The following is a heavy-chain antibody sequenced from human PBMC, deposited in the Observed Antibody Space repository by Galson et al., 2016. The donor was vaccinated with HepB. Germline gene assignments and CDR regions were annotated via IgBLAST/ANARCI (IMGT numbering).Heavy chain of an antibody. V-gene: IGHV3-23*01. CDR1: GLTLTSFA. Sequence: SLRLSCAASGLTLTSFAMTWVRRAPGKGLGWVSAFTGGTANSENSVQGRFTISRDPSKNTLYLEMNSLRAEDTAIYYCARAFRYGTGWYGRNDRWGQGTLVTVSS. CDR2: FTGGTA. J-gene: IGHJ5*02. D-gene: IGHD6-19*01. CDR3: ARAFRYGTGWYGRNDR.